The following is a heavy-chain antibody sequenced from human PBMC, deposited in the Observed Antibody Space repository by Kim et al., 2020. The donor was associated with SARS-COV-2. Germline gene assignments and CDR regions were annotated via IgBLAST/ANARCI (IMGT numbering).Heavy chain of an antibody. CDR2: ISAYNGNT. D-gene: IGHD3-10*01. J-gene: IGHJ4*02. CDR1: GYTFTSYG. CDR3: ARDLGVLWFGEGDDFDY. Sequence: ASVKVSCKASGYTFTSYGISWVRQAPGQGLEWMGWISAYNGNTNYAQKLQGRVTITTDTSTSTAYMELRSLRSDDTAVYYCARDLGVLWFGEGDDFDYWGQGTLVTVSS. V-gene: IGHV1-18*01.